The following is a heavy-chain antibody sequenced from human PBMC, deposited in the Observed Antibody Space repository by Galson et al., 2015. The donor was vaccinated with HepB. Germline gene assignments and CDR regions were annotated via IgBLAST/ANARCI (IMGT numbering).Heavy chain of an antibody. CDR1: GFTVSSNY. CDR3: ARDDMSYYYGMDV. CDR2: IYSGGST. Sequence: SLRLSCAASGFTVSSNYMSWVRQAPGKGLEWVSVIYSGGSTYYADSVKGRFTISRDNSKNTLYLQMNSLRAEDTAVYYCARDDMSYYYGMDVWGQGTTVTVSS. J-gene: IGHJ6*02. V-gene: IGHV3-66*01. D-gene: IGHD2-15*01.